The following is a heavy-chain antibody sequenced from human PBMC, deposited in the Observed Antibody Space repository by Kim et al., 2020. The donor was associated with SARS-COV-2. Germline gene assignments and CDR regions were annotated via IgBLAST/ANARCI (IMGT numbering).Heavy chain of an antibody. CDR3: ASSLVGATLGFDY. Sequence: YADSVKGRFTITRDNSKNALYRQMNSRRAEDTAVYYCASSLVGATLGFDYWGQGTLVTVSS. D-gene: IGHD1-26*01. J-gene: IGHJ4*02. V-gene: IGHV3-30*07.